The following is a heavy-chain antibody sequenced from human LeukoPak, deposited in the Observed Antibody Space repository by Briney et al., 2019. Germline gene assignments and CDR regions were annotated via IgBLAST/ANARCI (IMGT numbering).Heavy chain of an antibody. D-gene: IGHD3-10*01. CDR1: EFTFSSYA. CDR2: ISGSGGST. J-gene: IGHJ6*02. CDR3: AKGTITMVRGVIGYYYYGMDV. V-gene: IGHV3-23*01. Sequence: GGSLRLSCAGSEFTFSSYAMSWVRQAPGKGLEWVSAISGSGGSTYYADSVKGRFTISRDNSKNTLYLQMNSLRAEDTAVYYCAKGTITMVRGVIGYYYYGMDVSGQGTTVTVSS.